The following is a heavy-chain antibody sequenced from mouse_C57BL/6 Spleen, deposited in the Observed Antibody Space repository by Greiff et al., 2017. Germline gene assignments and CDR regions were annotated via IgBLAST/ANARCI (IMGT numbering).Heavy chain of an antibody. D-gene: IGHD2-2*01. Sequence: EVKVEESGGGLVKPGGSLKLSCAASGFTFSSYTMSWVRQTPEKRLEWVATISGGGGNTYYPDSVKGRFTISRDNAKNTLYLQMSSLRSEDTALYYCARHGYDSSWFAYWGQGTLVTVSA. V-gene: IGHV5-9*01. CDR2: ISGGGGNT. J-gene: IGHJ3*01. CDR1: GFTFSSYT. CDR3: ARHGYDSSWFAY.